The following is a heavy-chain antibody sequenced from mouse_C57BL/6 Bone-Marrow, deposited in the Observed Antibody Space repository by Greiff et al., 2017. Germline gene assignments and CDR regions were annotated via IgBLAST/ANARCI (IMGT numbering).Heavy chain of an antibody. J-gene: IGHJ3*01. CDR2: IYPGNSDT. CDR3: TRPRLDYGSSYQFAY. Sequence: VQLQQSGTVLARPGASVKMSCKTSGYTFTSYWMHWVKQRPGQGLEWIGAIYPGNSDTSYNQKFKGKAKLTAVTSASTAYMGLSNLTNEDSAVYNCTRPRLDYGSSYQFAYWGQGTLVTVSA. CDR1: GYTFTSYW. V-gene: IGHV1-5*01. D-gene: IGHD1-1*01.